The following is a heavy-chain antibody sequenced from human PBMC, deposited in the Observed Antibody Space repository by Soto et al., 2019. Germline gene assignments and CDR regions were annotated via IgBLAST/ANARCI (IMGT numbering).Heavy chain of an antibody. J-gene: IGHJ6*02. CDR2: ISGSGGIT. D-gene: IGHD6-19*01. CDR1: GFTFSSYA. V-gene: IGHV3-23*01. CDR3: AKFVAGTFYYYYGMDV. Sequence: GGALRLSCAAAGFTFSSYAMSWVRQAPGKGLEWVSAISGSGGITYYADSVKGRFTISRDNSKNTLYLQMNSLRAEDTAVYYCAKFVAGTFYYYYGMDVWGQGTTVTVSS.